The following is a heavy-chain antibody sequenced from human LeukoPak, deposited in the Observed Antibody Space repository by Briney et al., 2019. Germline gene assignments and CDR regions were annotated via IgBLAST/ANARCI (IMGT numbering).Heavy chain of an antibody. CDR2: IAPSDSYT. D-gene: IGHD3-22*01. V-gene: IGHV5-10-1*01. J-gene: IGHJ5*02. Sequence: GESLKISCKVSGYSFPSYWTTWVRQVPGKGLEWMGRIAPSDSYTNYNPSFEGHVTMSVEKSITTVYLQWSSLKASDTAMYYCVRQPPGVYDTTQNWFDPWGQGTLVTVSS. CDR3: VRQPPGVYDTTQNWFDP. CDR1: GYSFPSYW.